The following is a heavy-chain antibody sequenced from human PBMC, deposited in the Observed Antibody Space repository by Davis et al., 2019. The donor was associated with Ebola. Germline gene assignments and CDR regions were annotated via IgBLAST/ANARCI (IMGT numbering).Heavy chain of an antibody. V-gene: IGHV3-48*02. D-gene: IGHD3-10*01. CDR1: GFTFSSYS. Sequence: GESLKISCAASGFTFSSYSMNWVRQAPGKGLEWVSYISSSSSTIYYADSVKGRFTISRDNAKNSLYLQMSSLRDEDTAVYYCARVSGAWFREWGPGDYYGMDVWGQGTTVTVSS. CDR3: ARVSGAWFREWGPGDYYGMDV. J-gene: IGHJ6*02. CDR2: ISSSSSTI.